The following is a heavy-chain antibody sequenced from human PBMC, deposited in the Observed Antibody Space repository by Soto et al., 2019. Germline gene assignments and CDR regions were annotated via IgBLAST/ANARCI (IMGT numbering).Heavy chain of an antibody. V-gene: IGHV3-7*01. CDR1: GFTFSSYW. CDR3: ARDAGVWGSYRSDY. Sequence: GGSLRLSCAASGFTFSSYWMSWVRQAPGKGLEWVANIKQDGSEKYYVDSVKGRFTISRDNAKNSLYLQMNSLRAEDTAVYYCARDAGVWGSYRSDYWGQGTLVTGSS. J-gene: IGHJ4*02. D-gene: IGHD3-16*02. CDR2: IKQDGSEK.